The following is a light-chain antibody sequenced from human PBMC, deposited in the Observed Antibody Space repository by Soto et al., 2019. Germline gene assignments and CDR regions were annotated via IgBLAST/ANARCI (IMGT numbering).Light chain of an antibody. V-gene: IGKV3-15*01. Sequence: EIVMTRSPATLSVSPGERGTLSCRASQTVSSNLAWYQQKPGQAPRLLIYGASTRATAIPARFSGSGSGTEFTLTISSLQSEDFAVYYCQQYKTRPKTFGQGTKVDIK. CDR2: GAS. CDR3: QQYKTRPKT. J-gene: IGKJ1*01. CDR1: QTVSSN.